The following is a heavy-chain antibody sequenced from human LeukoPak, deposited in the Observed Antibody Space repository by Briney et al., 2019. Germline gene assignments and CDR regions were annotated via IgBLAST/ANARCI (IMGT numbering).Heavy chain of an antibody. CDR1: GGSISSGDYY. CDR3: AREAIAAAGENFDY. J-gene: IGHJ4*02. D-gene: IGHD6-13*01. Sequence: PSETLSLTCTVSGGSISSGDYYWSWIRQPPGKGLEWIGYIYYSGSTYYNPSLKSRVTISVDTSKNQFSLKLSSVTAADTAVYYCAREAIAAAGENFDYWGQGILVTVSS. CDR2: IYYSGST. V-gene: IGHV4-30-4*01.